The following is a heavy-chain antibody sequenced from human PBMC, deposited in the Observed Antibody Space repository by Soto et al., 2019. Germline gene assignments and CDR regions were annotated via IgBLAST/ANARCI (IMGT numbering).Heavy chain of an antibody. CDR2: IDPSDSYT. J-gene: IGHJ4*02. V-gene: IGHV5-10-1*01. Sequence: ESLKCSWDGSGYSFSSYWIICVRQMPGKGLEWMGRIDPSDSYTNYSPSFQGHVTISADKSISTAYLQWSSLKASDTAMYYCARYLGLEYRPDYWGQGTLVTVSS. CDR1: GYSFSSYW. D-gene: IGHD3-16*02. CDR3: ARYLGLEYRPDY.